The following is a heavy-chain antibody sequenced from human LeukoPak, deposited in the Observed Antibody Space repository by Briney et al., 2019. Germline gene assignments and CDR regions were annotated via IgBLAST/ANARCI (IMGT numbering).Heavy chain of an antibody. Sequence: GGSLRLSCTGSGFPFSSDWVSWVRQAPGKGLEWVANMNQDGNEKYYEDSVKGRFTISRDNAKNSLYLQMNSLRPDDTAVYYCARLHHLGQGTLVTVS. V-gene: IGHV3-7*01. CDR2: MNQDGNEK. CDR3: ARLHH. J-gene: IGHJ5*02. CDR1: GFPFSSDW.